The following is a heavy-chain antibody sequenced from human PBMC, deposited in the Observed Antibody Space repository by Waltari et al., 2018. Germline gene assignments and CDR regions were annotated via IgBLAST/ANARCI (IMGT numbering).Heavy chain of an antibody. V-gene: IGHV1-69*13. D-gene: IGHD6-13*01. CDR3: ASAPTYSSSWPHDAFDI. J-gene: IGHJ3*02. CDR1: GGTFSSYA. CDR2: MTPSVGKA. Sequence: QVQLVQSGAEVKKPGSSVKVSCKASGGTFSSYAISWVRQAPGQGLEWMGGMTPSVGKANYAKKCQGRGTINAEESTSTAYMELSSLISEDTAVYYCASAPTYSSSWPHDAFDIWGQGTMVTVSS.